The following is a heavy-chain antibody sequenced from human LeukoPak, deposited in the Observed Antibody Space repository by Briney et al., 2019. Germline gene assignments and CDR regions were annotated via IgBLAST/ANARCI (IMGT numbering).Heavy chain of an antibody. CDR1: GFTFSNYW. CDR2: INSDGINT. D-gene: IGHD2-15*01. J-gene: IGHJ4*02. V-gene: IGHV3-74*01. Sequence: GGSLRLSCAASGFTFSNYWMHWVRQAPGKGLVWVSRINSDGINTSYADSVEGRFTISRDNAKNTLNLQMNSLRAEDTAVYYCARSYGVVVVAATYVDYWGQGTLVTVSP. CDR3: ARSYGVVVVAATYVDY.